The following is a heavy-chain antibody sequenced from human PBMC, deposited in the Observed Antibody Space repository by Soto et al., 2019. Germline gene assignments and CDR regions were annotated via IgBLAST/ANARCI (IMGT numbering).Heavy chain of an antibody. D-gene: IGHD6-19*01. CDR1: GFTFSAYN. CDR3: ARDQDSSGWYEFDY. J-gene: IGHJ4*02. Sequence: GGSLRLSCAASGFTFSAYNMNWVRQAPGKGLEWLSFISGSGNTIYYADSVKGRFTVSRDTAKNSLYLQMNSLGAEDTAVYYCARDQDSSGWYEFDYWGQGMLVTVSS. CDR2: ISGSGNTI. V-gene: IGHV3-48*01.